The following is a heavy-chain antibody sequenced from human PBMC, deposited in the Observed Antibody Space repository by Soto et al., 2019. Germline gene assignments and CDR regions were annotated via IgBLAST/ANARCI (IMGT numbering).Heavy chain of an antibody. D-gene: IGHD2-2*01. J-gene: IGHJ4*02. CDR1: GYTFTSYD. V-gene: IGHV1-8*01. CDR2: MDPNSGNT. Sequence: ASVKVSCKASGYTFTSYDINWVRQATGQGLEWMGWMDPNSGNTGYAQKFQGRVTMTRNTSISTAYMELSSLRSEDTAVYYCATVPAAMGVFDYWGQGTLVTVSS. CDR3: ATVPAAMGVFDY.